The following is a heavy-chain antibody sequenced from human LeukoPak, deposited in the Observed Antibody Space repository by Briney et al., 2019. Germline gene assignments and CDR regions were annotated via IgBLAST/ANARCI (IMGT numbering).Heavy chain of an antibody. V-gene: IGHV1-69*05. CDR2: IIPIFGTA. CDR1: GGTFSSYA. J-gene: IGHJ5*02. D-gene: IGHD5-12*01. Sequence: SVKVSCKASGGTFSSYAISWVRQAPGQGLEWMGGIIPIFGTASYAQKFQGRVTMTTDTSTSTAYMELRSLRSDDTAVYYCARDRGGYSGRFDPWGQGTLVTVSS. CDR3: ARDRGGYSGRFDP.